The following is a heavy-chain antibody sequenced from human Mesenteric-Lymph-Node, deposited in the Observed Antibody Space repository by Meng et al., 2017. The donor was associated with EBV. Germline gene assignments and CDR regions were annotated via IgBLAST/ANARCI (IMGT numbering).Heavy chain of an antibody. CDR3: ARDVDFFDSSGNPRDY. Sequence: QVQVVQSGVELKKPGASVRVSCNGYGFTFTRYAMNWVRQAPGQGLEWMGWINTNTGNPTYAQDFTGRFVLSLDTSVSTAYLQITSLKAEDTAVYYCARDVDFFDSSGNPRDYWGQGTLVTVSS. D-gene: IGHD3-22*01. V-gene: IGHV7-4-1*02. CDR1: GFTFTRYA. J-gene: IGHJ4*02. CDR2: INTNTGNP.